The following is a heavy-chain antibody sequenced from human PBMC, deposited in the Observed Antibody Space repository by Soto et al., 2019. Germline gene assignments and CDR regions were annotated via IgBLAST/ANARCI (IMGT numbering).Heavy chain of an antibody. J-gene: IGHJ3*02. CDR3: ASEPMIVDAFDI. CDR2: ISSSSSTI. V-gene: IGHV3-48*01. D-gene: IGHD3-22*01. CDR1: GFTFSSYS. Sequence: WGSLRLSCAASGFTFSSYSMNWVRQAPGKGLEWVSYISSSSSTIYYADSVKGRFTISRDNAKNSLYLQMNSLRAEDTAVYYCASEPMIVDAFDIWGQGTMVTVSS.